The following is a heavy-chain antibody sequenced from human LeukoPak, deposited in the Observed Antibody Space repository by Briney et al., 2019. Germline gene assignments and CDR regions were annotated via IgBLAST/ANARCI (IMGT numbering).Heavy chain of an antibody. CDR2: INPSGGST. CDR1: GYSFTGYY. V-gene: IGHV1-46*01. D-gene: IGHD2-15*01. CDR3: ARVLGYCSGGSCYGDAFDI. Sequence: ASVKVSCKASGYSFTGYYMHWVRQAPGQGLEWMGIINPSGGSTSYAQKFQGRVTMTRDMSTSTVYMELSSLRSEDTAVYYCARVLGYCSGGSCYGDAFDIWGQGTMVTVSS. J-gene: IGHJ3*02.